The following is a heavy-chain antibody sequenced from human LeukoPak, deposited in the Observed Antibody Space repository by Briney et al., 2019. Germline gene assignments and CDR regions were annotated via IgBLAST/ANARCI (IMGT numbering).Heavy chain of an antibody. D-gene: IGHD4-17*01. CDR1: AYTFSVYY. V-gene: IGHV1-2*02. CDR3: ARVASYGDFPGALEI. Sequence: ASVTLSCKTFAYTFSVYYMQWVRQAPGPGLERLGWINPHTGGAKYGHKFQGRVTMTRDKSINTAYMEVSSLRSDDTAVYYCARVASYGDFPGALEIWGQGTLVIVSS. J-gene: IGHJ3*02. CDR2: INPHTGGA.